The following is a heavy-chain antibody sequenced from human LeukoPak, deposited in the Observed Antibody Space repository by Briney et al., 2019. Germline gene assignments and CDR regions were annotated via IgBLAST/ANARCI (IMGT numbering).Heavy chain of an antibody. J-gene: IGHJ4*02. Sequence: ASVKVSCKASVFTFTSYYMHWVRQAPGQGLEWMGIINPSGGSTSYPQKFQGRVTMTRDTSTSTVYMELSSLRSEDTAVYYCAREITPYYFHYWGQGTLITVSS. D-gene: IGHD2-15*01. CDR3: AREITPYYFHY. CDR2: INPSGGST. CDR1: VFTFTSYY. V-gene: IGHV1-46*01.